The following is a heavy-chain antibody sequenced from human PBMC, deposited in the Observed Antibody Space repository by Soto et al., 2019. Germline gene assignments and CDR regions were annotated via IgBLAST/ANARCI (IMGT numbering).Heavy chain of an antibody. CDR2: IYQRGST. CDR3: AGGQVVAAQH. Sequence: QLQLQESGSGLVKPSQTLSLTCAVSGGSISSGGYSWSWIRQPPEKGLEWIGYIYQRGSTYYNPSLKSRVTISVDRSKNQFSLQLSSVTAADTAVYYCAGGQVVAAQHWGQGTLVTVSS. J-gene: IGHJ4*02. D-gene: IGHD2-15*01. CDR1: GGSISSGGYS. V-gene: IGHV4-30-2*01.